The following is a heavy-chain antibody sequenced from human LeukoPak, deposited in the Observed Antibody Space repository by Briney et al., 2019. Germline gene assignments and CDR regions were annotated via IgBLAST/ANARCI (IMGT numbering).Heavy chain of an antibody. CDR1: GCTFSQYA. CDR2: ISNTGERT. D-gene: IGHD6-13*01. CDR3: VKSREASIWYSLGDY. J-gene: IGHJ4*02. Sequence: GGSPRLSCAASGCTFSQYAMTWVRQAPGKGLDWVSSISNTGERTYYADSVKGRFTILRDNSRNAVYLDMNNVRADDTAVYYCVKSREASIWYSLGDYWGQGSLVIASS. V-gene: IGHV3-23*01.